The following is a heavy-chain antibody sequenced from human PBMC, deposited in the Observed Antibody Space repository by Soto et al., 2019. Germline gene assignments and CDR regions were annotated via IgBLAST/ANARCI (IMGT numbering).Heavy chain of an antibody. CDR2: MNPNSGNT. Sequence: QVQLVQSGAEVKKPGASVKVSCKASGYTFTSYDINWVRQATGQGLEWMGWMNPNSGNTGYAQKFQGRVTMTRNTSISTAYMELSSLRSEDTAVYYCARVLYSSSSSYYYMDVWGKGTTVTGSS. J-gene: IGHJ6*03. CDR1: GYTFTSYD. CDR3: ARVLYSSSSSYYYMDV. V-gene: IGHV1-8*01. D-gene: IGHD6-6*01.